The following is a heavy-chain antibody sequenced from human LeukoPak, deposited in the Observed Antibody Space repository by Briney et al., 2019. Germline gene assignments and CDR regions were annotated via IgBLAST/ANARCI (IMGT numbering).Heavy chain of an antibody. V-gene: IGHV3-21*04. CDR2: ISSSSSYI. Sequence: GGSLRLSCAASGFTVSSNYMNWVRQAPGKGLEWVSSISSSSSYIYYADSVKGRFTISRDNAKNSLYLQMNSLRAEDTAVYYCARRRDSGSLQHFDYWGQGTLVTVSS. D-gene: IGHD1-26*01. CDR1: GFTVSSNY. CDR3: ARRRDSGSLQHFDY. J-gene: IGHJ4*02.